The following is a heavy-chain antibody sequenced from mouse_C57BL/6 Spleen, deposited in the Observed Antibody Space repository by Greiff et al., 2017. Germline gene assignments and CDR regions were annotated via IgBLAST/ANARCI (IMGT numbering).Heavy chain of an antibody. J-gene: IGHJ1*03. CDR1: GYTFTSYW. CDR2: INPSSGYT. Sequence: QVQLKESGAELAKPGASVKLSCKASGYTFTSYWMHWAQQRPGQGLEWIGYINPSSGYTKYNQKFKDKATLTADKSSSTAYMQLSSLTYEDSAVYYCARAKITTDGYCDVWGTGTTVTVPS. D-gene: IGHD1-1*01. V-gene: IGHV1-7*01. CDR3: ARAKITTDGYCDV.